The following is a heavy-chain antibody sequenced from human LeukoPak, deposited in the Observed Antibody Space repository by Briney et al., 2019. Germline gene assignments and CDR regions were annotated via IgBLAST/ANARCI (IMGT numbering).Heavy chain of an antibody. CDR2: IYTGGTT. V-gene: IGHV3-66*01. Sequence: GGSLRLSCAASGLTVSRTYLIWVRQAPGKGLEWVSSIYTGGTTYYADSVKGRFTISRDNSKNTLHLQLTSLRADDTALYFCARGALRSGYDSWGQGSLVTVSS. CDR3: ARGALRSGYDS. J-gene: IGHJ4*02. D-gene: IGHD5-12*01. CDR1: GLTVSRTY.